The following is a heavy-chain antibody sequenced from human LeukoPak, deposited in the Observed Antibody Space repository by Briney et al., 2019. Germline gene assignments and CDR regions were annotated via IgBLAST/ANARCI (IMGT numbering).Heavy chain of an antibody. J-gene: IGHJ4*02. CDR1: GGSISSYY. V-gene: IGHV4-59*12. CDR3: ARWADY. CDR2: IYHDGST. Sequence: SETLSLTCTVSGGSISSYYWSWIRQPPGKGLEWVGYIYHDGSTYYSPSLKSRVTISVDRSKNQLSLQLTSMTAADTAVYYCARWADYWGQGTLVTVSS.